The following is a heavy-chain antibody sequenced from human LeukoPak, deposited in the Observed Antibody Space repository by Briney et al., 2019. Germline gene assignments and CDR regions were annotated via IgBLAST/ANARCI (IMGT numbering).Heavy chain of an antibody. CDR2: INTNTGNP. J-gene: IGHJ4*02. CDR3: ARSYDPLEYYFDY. Sequence: ASVKVSCKASGYTFTGYYMHWVRQAPGQGLEWMGWINTNTGNPTYAQGFTGRFVFSLDTSVSTAYLQISSLKAEDTAVYYCARSYDPLEYYFDYWGQGTLVTVSS. V-gene: IGHV7-4-1*02. CDR1: GYTFTGYY. D-gene: IGHD5-12*01.